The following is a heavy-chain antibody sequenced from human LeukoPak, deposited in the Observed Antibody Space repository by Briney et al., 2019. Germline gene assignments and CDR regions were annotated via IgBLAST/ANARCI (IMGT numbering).Heavy chain of an antibody. CDR1: GFTVSSNY. J-gene: IGHJ6*02. CDR2: IYSGGST. D-gene: IGHD6-6*01. V-gene: IGHV3-53*01. Sequence: GGSLRLSRAASGFTVSSNYMSWVRQAPGKGLEWVSVIYSGGSTYYADSVKGRFTISRDNSKNTLSLQMNSLRAEDTAVYYCARAPAYSSSSGSFYYYYGMDVWGQGTTVTVSS. CDR3: ARAPAYSSSSGSFYYYYGMDV.